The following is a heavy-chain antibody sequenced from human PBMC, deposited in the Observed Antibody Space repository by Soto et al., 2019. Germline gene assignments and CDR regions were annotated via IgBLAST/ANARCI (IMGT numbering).Heavy chain of an antibody. Sequence: EVQLVESGGGLIQPGRSLRLSCTPSGFTFPDYGVSWFRQAPGKGLEWFGFIRSRPYGGTTEYAASVEGRFTISRDNSEGIAYLQMNSLKTEDTAVYYCAKKFDYGDYPFYFDYWGQGTLVTVSS. CDR3: AKKFDYGDYPFYFDY. CDR1: GFTFPDYG. D-gene: IGHD4-17*01. CDR2: IRSRPYGGTT. V-gene: IGHV3-49*03. J-gene: IGHJ4*02.